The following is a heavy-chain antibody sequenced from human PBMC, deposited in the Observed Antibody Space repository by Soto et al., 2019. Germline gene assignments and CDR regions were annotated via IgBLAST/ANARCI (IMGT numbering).Heavy chain of an antibody. V-gene: IGHV1-3*01. Sequence: ASVKVSCKASGYTFTSYAMHWVRQAPGQRLEWMGWINAGNGNTKYSQKFQGRVTITRDTSASTAYMELSSLRSEDTAVYYCATDSYGDYYFVYWGQGTLVTVSS. CDR3: ATDSYGDYYFVY. D-gene: IGHD4-17*01. CDR2: INAGNGNT. J-gene: IGHJ4*02. CDR1: GYTFTSYA.